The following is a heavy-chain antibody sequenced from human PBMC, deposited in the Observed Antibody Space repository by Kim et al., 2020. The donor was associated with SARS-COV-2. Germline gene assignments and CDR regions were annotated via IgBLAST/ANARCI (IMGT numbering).Heavy chain of an antibody. CDR1: GYTFTSYY. D-gene: IGHD3-16*02. J-gene: IGHJ5*02. CDR2: INPSGGST. V-gene: IGHV1-46*01. CDR3: ARDRSLYYDYIWGSYRHGWFDP. Sequence: ASVKVSCKASGYTFTSYYMHWVRQAPGQGLEWMGIINPSGGSTSYAQKFQGRVTMTRDTSTSTVYMELSSLRSEDTAVYYCARDRSLYYDYIWGSYRHGWFDPWGQGTLVTVSS.